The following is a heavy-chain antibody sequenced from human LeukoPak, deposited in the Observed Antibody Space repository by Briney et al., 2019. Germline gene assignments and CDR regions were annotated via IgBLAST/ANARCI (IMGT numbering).Heavy chain of an antibody. Sequence: HPGGSLRLSCAASGFTFSISWMTWVRQARGKGLEWVADIKEDGSQKFHVDSVKGRFTISRDNAKNSLYLQMNSLKVEDTVIYYCARDRGYKAFDIWAQGTMVSVSS. J-gene: IGHJ3*02. CDR3: ARDRGYKAFDI. D-gene: IGHD5-18*01. CDR2: IKEDGSQK. V-gene: IGHV3-7*03. CDR1: GFTFSISW.